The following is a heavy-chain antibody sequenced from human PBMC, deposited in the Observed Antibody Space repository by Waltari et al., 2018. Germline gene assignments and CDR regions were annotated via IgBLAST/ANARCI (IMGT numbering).Heavy chain of an antibody. Sequence: EVQLVESGGGLVQPGGSLRLSCAASGFPFSPFWMSWVRQAPGKGLEWVANIKQDGSEKYYVDSVKGRFTISRDNTKNSLYLQMNSLRAEDTAVYYCASGVATNLYWGQGTLVTVSS. V-gene: IGHV3-7*01. CDR2: IKQDGSEK. CDR3: ASGVATNLY. D-gene: IGHD5-12*01. J-gene: IGHJ4*02. CDR1: GFPFSPFW.